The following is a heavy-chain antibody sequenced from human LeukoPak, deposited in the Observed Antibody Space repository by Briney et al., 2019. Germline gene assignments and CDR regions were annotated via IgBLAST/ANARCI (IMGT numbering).Heavy chain of an antibody. CDR2: IRYDGSNK. CDR3: ARDSEAIYYDFWSGLFP. CDR1: GFTFSSYG. V-gene: IGHV3-30*02. J-gene: IGHJ5*02. Sequence: HAGGSLRLSCATSGFTFSSYGMHWVRQAPGKGLEWVAFIRYDGSNKYYADSVKGRFTISRDNSKNTLYLQMNSLRAEDTAVYYCARDSEAIYYDFWSGLFPWGQGTLVTVSS. D-gene: IGHD3-3*01.